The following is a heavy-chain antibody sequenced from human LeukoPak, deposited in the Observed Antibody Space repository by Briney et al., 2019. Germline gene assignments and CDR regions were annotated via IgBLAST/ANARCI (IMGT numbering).Heavy chain of an antibody. CDR1: GITLSNYG. Sequence: GGSLRLSCAVSGITLSNYGMSWVRQAPGKGLEWVTGLSGSGGGTNYADSVQGRFTISRDNPKNTLYLQMNSLRAEDTAVYFCAKRGVVIRVFLVGFHKEAYYFDSWGQGALVTVSS. V-gene: IGHV3-23*01. CDR2: LSGSGGGT. CDR3: AKRGVVIRVFLVGFHKEAYYFDS. J-gene: IGHJ4*02. D-gene: IGHD3-10*01.